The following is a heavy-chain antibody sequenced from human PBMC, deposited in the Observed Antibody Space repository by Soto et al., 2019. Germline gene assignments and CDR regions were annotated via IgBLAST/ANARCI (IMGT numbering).Heavy chain of an antibody. CDR1: GFTVSSKY. CDR2: IQSGGPT. Sequence: GGSLRLSCAASGFTVSSKYMSWVRQAPGKGLEWVSLIQSGGPTYYADSVKGRFTISRDTSENTVHLQMDSLRAEDTAVYYCARDDVRCDGGRCYGVPLDVWGKRTKVTVSS. J-gene: IGHJ6*04. V-gene: IGHV3-66*01. CDR3: ARDDVRCDGGRCYGVPLDV. D-gene: IGHD2-15*01.